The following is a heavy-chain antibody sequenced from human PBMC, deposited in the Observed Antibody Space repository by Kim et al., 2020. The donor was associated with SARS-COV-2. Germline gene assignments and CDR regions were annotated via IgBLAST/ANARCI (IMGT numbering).Heavy chain of an antibody. CDR2: VYPGDSDA. Sequence: GESLKISCKGSGYSFSNFWIVWVRQMPGKGLEVMGIVYPGDSDARYTPSFQGQVIISADKSISTAYLQWSSLKASDTAMYYRTRLTWGAGMVFPKEYREGRQGLDVWGQGTTVTVSS. D-gene: IGHD2-8*01. CDR1: GYSFSNFW. CDR3: TRLTWGAGMVFPKEYREGRQGLDV. V-gene: IGHV5-51*01. J-gene: IGHJ6*02.